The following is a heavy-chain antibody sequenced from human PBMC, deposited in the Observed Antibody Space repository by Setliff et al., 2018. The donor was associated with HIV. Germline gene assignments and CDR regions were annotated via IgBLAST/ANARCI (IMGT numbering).Heavy chain of an antibody. Sequence: GGSLRLSCVASGFTFSISGMHWVRQAPGKGLEWVTYIEYDESNKRYADNVKGQFTISRDNSKNTLYLQMNSLRLEDTALYYCVKGGMANAAFNIWGPGTMVTVSS. D-gene: IGHD3-16*01. CDR1: GFTFSISG. V-gene: IGHV3-30*02. J-gene: IGHJ3*02. CDR3: VKGGMANAAFNI. CDR2: IEYDESNK.